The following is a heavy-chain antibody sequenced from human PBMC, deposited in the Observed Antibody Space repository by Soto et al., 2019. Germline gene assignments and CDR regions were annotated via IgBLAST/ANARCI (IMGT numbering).Heavy chain of an antibody. J-gene: IGHJ4*02. V-gene: IGHV4-59*01. D-gene: IGHD6-13*01. Sequence: SETLSLTCTFSCGSIISNYWTWIRQPPGKGLEWIGYVYNSGSTNYNPSLKSRVTISEDTSKSQFSLKVNSMTAADTAVYYCARYRREAVAGYTLDNWGQGILVTVSS. CDR1: CGSIISNY. CDR2: VYNSGST. CDR3: ARYRREAVAGYTLDN.